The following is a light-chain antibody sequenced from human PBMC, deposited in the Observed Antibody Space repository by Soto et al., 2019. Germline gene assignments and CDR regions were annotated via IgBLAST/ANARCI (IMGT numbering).Light chain of an antibody. J-gene: IGLJ3*02. CDR3: QAYDYSLTASV. V-gene: IGLV2-14*01. Sequence: QSALTQPASVSGSPGQSITISCTGTSSDVGGYNFVSWYQHHPGKAPKLMIFEVTYRPSGVSHRFSGSKSGNTASLTISGLQAEDEADYYCQAYDYSLTASVFGGGTTLTVL. CDR1: SSDVGGYNF. CDR2: EVT.